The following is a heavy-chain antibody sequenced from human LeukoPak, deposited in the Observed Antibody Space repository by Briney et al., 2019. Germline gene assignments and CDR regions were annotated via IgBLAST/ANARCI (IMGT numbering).Heavy chain of an antibody. CDR3: ARGAVGIAAAGIRFDY. D-gene: IGHD6-13*01. CDR2: INHSGST. J-gene: IGHJ4*02. CDR1: GGSINTRSYY. Sequence: SETLSLTCTVSGGSINTRSYYWGWIRQPPGKGLEWIGEINHSGSTNYNPSLKSRVTISVDTSKNQFSLKLSSVTAADTAVYYCARGAVGIAAAGIRFDYWGQGTLVTVSS. V-gene: IGHV4-39*07.